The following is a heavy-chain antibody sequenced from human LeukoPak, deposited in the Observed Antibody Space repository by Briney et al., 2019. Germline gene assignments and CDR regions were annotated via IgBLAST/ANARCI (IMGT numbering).Heavy chain of an antibody. J-gene: IGHJ3*02. CDR2: INTDGSST. CDR3: ARDREGGDIVVVGTFDI. CDR1: GFTFSSYW. D-gene: IGHD2-2*01. V-gene: IGHV3-74*01. Sequence: GGSLRLSCAASGFTFSSYWMHWVRQAPGKGLVWVSRINTDGSSTSYADSVKGRFTISRDNAKNTLYLQMNSLRAEDTAVYYCARDREGGDIVVVGTFDIWGQGTMVTVSS.